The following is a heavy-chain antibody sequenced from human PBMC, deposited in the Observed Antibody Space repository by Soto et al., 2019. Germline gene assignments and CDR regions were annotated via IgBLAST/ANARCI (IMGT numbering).Heavy chain of an antibody. CDR2: LSGSGRAT. CDR3: AKGDSYYDFRLDY. D-gene: IGHD3-3*01. Sequence: GGSLRLSCAASGFTFGSYAMSWVRQAPGNGLEWVSTLSGSGRATYYTDSVKGRFTISRDNSKNSLYLQMNSLGAEDTAVYYCAKGDSYYDFRLDYWVQGILVTVSS. CDR1: GFTFGSYA. J-gene: IGHJ4*02. V-gene: IGHV3-23*01.